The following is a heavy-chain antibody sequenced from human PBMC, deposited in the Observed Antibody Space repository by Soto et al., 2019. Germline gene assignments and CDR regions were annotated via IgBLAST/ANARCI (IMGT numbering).Heavy chain of an antibody. CDR3: ARVWGSIDY. D-gene: IGHD3-16*01. J-gene: IGHJ4*02. V-gene: IGHV1-8*01. CDR1: GYTFTNYD. CDR2: MNPKSGNT. Sequence: QVQLVQSGAEVKKPGASVKVSYKASGYTFTNYDINWVLQATGQGLEWMGWMNPKSGNTGFAQQFQGRVTMTMNTAISTAYMELSSLRSEDTAVYYCARVWGSIDYWGQGTLVTVSS.